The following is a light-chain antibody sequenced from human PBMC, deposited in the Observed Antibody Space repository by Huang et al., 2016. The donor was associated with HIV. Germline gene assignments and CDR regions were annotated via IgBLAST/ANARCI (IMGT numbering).Light chain of an antibody. CDR2: GAS. CDR3: QQYNNWPPGT. J-gene: IGKJ3*01. V-gene: IGKV3-15*01. Sequence: EIVMTQSPATLSVSPGERATLSCRASQRVSSNLAWYQQNPGQAPRRLIYGASTRATGIPARFSGSGSGTEFTLTISSLQSEDFAVYYCQQYNNWPPGTFGPGTKVDIK. CDR1: QRVSSN.